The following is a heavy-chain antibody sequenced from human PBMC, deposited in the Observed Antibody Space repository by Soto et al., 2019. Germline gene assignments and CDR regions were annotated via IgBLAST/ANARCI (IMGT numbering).Heavy chain of an antibody. CDR2: ITASGGNT. CDR3: AKDQARQWLEEH. Sequence: EAQLLESGGDLVQPGGSLRLSCAASGFTFDNYAMNWVRQAPGKGLEWVSAITASGGNTYYADSVKGRFTISRDNSRNTVYLQMNSLRAEDTAVYYCAKDQARQWLEEHWGQGTLVTVSS. CDR1: GFTFDNYA. J-gene: IGHJ1*01. V-gene: IGHV3-23*01. D-gene: IGHD6-19*01.